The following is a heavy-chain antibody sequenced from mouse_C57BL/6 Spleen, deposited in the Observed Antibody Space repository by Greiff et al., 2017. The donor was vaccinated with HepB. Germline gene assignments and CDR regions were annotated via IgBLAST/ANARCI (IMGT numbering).Heavy chain of an antibody. J-gene: IGHJ2*01. Sequence: VQLQQSGAELVRPGTSVKVSCKASGYAFTNYLIEWVKQRPGQGLEWIGVINPGSGGTNYNEKFKGKATLTADKSSSTAYMQLSSLTSEDSAVYFCARGGYGDYWGQGTTLTVSS. CDR3: ARGGYGDY. CDR1: GYAFTNYL. V-gene: IGHV1-54*01. CDR2: INPGSGGT. D-gene: IGHD2-2*01.